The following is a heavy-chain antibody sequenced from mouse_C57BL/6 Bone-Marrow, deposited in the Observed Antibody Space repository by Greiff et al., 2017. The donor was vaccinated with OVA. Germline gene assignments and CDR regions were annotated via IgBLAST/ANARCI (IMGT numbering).Heavy chain of an antibody. CDR1: GYTFTSYW. D-gene: IGHD1-1*01. Sequence: VQLKEPGAELVMPGASVKLSCKASGYTFTSYWMHWVKQRPGQGLEWIGEIDPSDSYTNYNQKFKGKSTLTVDKSSSTAYMQLSSLTSEDSAVYYCARPFYYYGSSPFDYWGQGTTLTVSS. V-gene: IGHV1-69*01. CDR3: ARPFYYYGSSPFDY. CDR2: IDPSDSYT. J-gene: IGHJ2*01.